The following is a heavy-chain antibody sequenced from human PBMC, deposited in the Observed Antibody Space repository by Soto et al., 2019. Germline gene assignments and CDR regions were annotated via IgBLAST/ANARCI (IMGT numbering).Heavy chain of an antibody. CDR3: ARDREWLPFDY. CDR1: GFTFSSYG. J-gene: IGHJ4*02. Sequence: GESLKISCAASGFTFSSYGMHWVRQAPGKGLEWVAVIWYDGSNKYYADSVKGRFTISRDNSKNTLYLQMNSLRAEDTAVYYCARDREWLPFDYWGQGTLVTVSS. D-gene: IGHD5-12*01. V-gene: IGHV3-33*01. CDR2: IWYDGSNK.